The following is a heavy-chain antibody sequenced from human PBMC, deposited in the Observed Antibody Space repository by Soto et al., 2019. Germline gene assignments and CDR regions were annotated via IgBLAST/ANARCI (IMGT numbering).Heavy chain of an antibody. CDR3: TRPTILSGRYYGFDN. V-gene: IGHV3-73*01. CDR1: GFTFSGSA. Sequence: EVQLVESGGGLVQPGGSLKLSCAASGFTFSGSAMHWVRQASGKGLEWVGRIRSKANSYATAYAASVKGRFTISRDDSKNTAYLQMNSLKTEDTAVYYCTRPTILSGRYYGFDNWGQGTLVTVSS. D-gene: IGHD1-26*01. CDR2: IRSKANSYAT. J-gene: IGHJ4*02.